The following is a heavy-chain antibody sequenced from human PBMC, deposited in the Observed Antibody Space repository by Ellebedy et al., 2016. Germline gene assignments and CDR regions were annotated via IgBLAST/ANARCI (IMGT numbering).Heavy chain of an antibody. J-gene: IGHJ6*02. V-gene: IGHV4-34*01. CDR2: INHSGST. CDR3: ASTCTSCYVGAVDYYYGMDV. CDR1: GGSFSGYY. Sequence: SETLSLXXAVYGGSFSGYYCSWFRQPPGKGLEWIGEINHSGSTNYNPSLKSRVTISVDTSKNQFSLKLSSVTAADTAVYYCASTCTSCYVGAVDYYYGMDVWGQGTTVTVSS. D-gene: IGHD2-2*01.